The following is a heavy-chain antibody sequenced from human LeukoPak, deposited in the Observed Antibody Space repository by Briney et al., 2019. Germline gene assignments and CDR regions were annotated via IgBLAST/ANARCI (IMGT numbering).Heavy chain of an antibody. D-gene: IGHD3-22*01. J-gene: IGHJ3*02. Sequence: SETLSLTCTVSGGSISSYYWGWIRQPPGKGLEWIGSIYYSGSTYYNPSLKSRVTISVDTSKNQFSLKLSSVTAADTAVYYCARGYYYDSSGYFHHDAFDIWGQGTMVTVSS. CDR2: IYYSGST. CDR1: GGSISSYY. V-gene: IGHV4-39*07. CDR3: ARGYYYDSSGYFHHDAFDI.